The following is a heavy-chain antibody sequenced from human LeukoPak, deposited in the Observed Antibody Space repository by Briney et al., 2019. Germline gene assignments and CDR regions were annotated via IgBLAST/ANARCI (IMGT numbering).Heavy chain of an antibody. CDR3: AREMHFDWLLRRLTTPFDY. CDR2: ISSSSSTI. D-gene: IGHD3-9*01. CDR1: GFTFSSYA. V-gene: IGHV3-48*01. Sequence: GGSLRLSCVASGFTFSSYAMGWVRQAPGKGLEWVSYISSSSSTIYYADSVKGRFTISRDNAKNSLYLQMNSLRAEDTAVYYCAREMHFDWLLRRLTTPFDYWGQGTLVTVSS. J-gene: IGHJ4*02.